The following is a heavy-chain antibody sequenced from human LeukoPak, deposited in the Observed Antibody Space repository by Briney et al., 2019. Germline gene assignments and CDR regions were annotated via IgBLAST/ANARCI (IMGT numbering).Heavy chain of an antibody. D-gene: IGHD3-10*01. J-gene: IGHJ4*02. CDR2: IRSDGSST. Sequence: GGSLRLSCAASGFTFSSYWMHWVRQAPGKGLVWVSLIRSDGSSTTYADSVKGRFTITRDNAQNTLFLQMNSLRAEDTAVYYCARDRGCTFDYWGQGTLVSVSS. CDR3: ARDRGCTFDY. CDR1: GFTFSSYW. V-gene: IGHV3-74*01.